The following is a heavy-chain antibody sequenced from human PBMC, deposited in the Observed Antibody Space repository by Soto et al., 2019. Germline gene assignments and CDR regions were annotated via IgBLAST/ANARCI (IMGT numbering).Heavy chain of an antibody. Sequence: EVQLLESGGGLVQPGGSLRLSCAASGFTFSSYAMSWVRQATGKGREWVSAISGSGGRTYYADSVKGRFTISRDNSKNTLYLQMNSLRAEDTAVYYCAKAGRTTVSNSRFEPWGEGTLVTVSS. J-gene: IGHJ5*02. V-gene: IGHV3-23*01. CDR3: AKAGRTTVSNSRFEP. D-gene: IGHD4-17*01. CDR1: GFTFSSYA. CDR2: ISGSGGRT.